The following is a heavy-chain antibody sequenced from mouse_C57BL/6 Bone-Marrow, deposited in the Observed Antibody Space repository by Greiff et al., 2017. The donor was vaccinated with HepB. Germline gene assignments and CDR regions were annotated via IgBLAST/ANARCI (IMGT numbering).Heavy chain of an antibody. Sequence: DVMLVESGGGLVKPGGSLKLSCAASGFTFSSYAMSWVRQTPEKRLEWVATISDGGSYTYYPDNVKGRFTISRDNAKNNLYLQRSHLKSEDTAMYYCAREPGYSNYRYFDYWGQGTTLTVSS. J-gene: IGHJ2*01. CDR2: ISDGGSYT. V-gene: IGHV5-4*01. D-gene: IGHD2-5*01. CDR3: AREPGYSNYRYFDY. CDR1: GFTFSSYA.